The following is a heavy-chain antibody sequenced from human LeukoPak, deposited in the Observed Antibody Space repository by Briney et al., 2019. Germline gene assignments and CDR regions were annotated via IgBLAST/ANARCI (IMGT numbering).Heavy chain of an antibody. CDR3: ARHSRGSPIDD. CDR1: GFTFNSYW. CDR2: IRQDGSDK. J-gene: IGHJ4*02. V-gene: IGHV3-7*01. D-gene: IGHD2-15*01. Sequence: LTGGSLRLSCAASGFTFNSYWMSWVRQAPEKGPEWLANIRQDGSDKQYVDSVKGRFTISRDNAKNSLYLQMNSLSAEDTAVYYCARHSRGSPIDDWGQGTLVTVSS.